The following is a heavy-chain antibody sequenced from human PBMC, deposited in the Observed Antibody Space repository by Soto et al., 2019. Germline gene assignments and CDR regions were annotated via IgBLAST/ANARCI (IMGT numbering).Heavy chain of an antibody. J-gene: IGHJ3*02. V-gene: IGHV1-18*01. CDR2: ISAYNGNT. D-gene: IGHD6-13*01. Sequence: QVQLVQSGAEVKKPGASVKVSCKASGYTFTSYGISWVRQAPGQGLEWMGWISAYNGNTNYAQKLQGRVTMTTDTSTGTGYRALRGLRSDDTAVYYCSRDLPRYVIAASEGIAAFDIWGQGTMVTVSS. CDR3: SRDLPRYVIAASEGIAAFDI. CDR1: GYTFTSYG.